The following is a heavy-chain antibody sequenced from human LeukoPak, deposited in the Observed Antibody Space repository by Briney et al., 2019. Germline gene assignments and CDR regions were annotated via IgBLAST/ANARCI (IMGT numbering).Heavy chain of an antibody. Sequence: ASVKVSCKASGYTFTSYGISWVRQAPGQGLEWMGRISAYNGNTNYAQKLQGRVTMTTDTSTSTAYMELRSLRSDDTAVYYCARDPPTYYYDSSGYYYMDVWGKGTTVTVSS. V-gene: IGHV1-18*01. CDR3: ARDPPTYYYDSSGYYYMDV. CDR2: ISAYNGNT. D-gene: IGHD3-22*01. CDR1: GYTFTSYG. J-gene: IGHJ6*03.